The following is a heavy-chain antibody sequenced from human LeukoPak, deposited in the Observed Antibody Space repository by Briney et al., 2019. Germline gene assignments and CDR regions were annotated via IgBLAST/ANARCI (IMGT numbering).Heavy chain of an antibody. CDR2: IYYSGST. D-gene: IGHD3-10*01. CDR3: ARIDELLSADY. Sequence: SETLSLTCTVSGGSISSYYWSWIRQPPGKGLEWIGYIYYSGSTNYNPSLKSRVTISVDTSKNQFSLKLSSVTAADTAVYYCARIDELLSADYWGQGTLVTVSS. V-gene: IGHV4-59*01. J-gene: IGHJ4*02. CDR1: GGSISSYY.